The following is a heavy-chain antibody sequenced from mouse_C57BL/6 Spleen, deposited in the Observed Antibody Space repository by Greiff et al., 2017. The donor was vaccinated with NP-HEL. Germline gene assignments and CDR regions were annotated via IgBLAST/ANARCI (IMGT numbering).Heavy chain of an antibody. V-gene: IGHV3-6*01. CDR3: ARGGENYYGAMDY. Sequence: DVQLQESGPGLVKPSQSLSLTCSVTGYSITSGYYWNWIRQFPGNKLEWMGYISYDGSNNYNPSLKNRISITRDTSKNQFFLKLNSVTTEDTATYYCARGGENYYGAMDYWGQGTSVTVSS. CDR1: GYSITSGYY. J-gene: IGHJ4*01. CDR2: ISYDGSN. D-gene: IGHD1-1*01.